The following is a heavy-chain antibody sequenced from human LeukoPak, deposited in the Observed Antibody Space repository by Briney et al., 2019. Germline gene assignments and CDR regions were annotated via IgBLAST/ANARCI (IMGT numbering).Heavy chain of an antibody. J-gene: IGHJ6*03. V-gene: IGHV3-30*19. D-gene: IGHD6-19*01. CDR1: GFTFSSYG. Sequence: PGGSLRLSCAASGFTFSSYGMHWVRQAPGKGLEWVAVISYDGSSKYYADSVKGRFTISRDNSKNTLYLQMNSLRAEDTAVYYCARESSGWYLKYYYYYYMDVWGKGTTVTVSS. CDR2: ISYDGSSK. CDR3: ARESSGWYLKYYYYYYMDV.